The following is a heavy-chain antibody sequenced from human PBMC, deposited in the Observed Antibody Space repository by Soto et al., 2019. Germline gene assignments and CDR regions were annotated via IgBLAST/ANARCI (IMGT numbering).Heavy chain of an antibody. J-gene: IGHJ2*01. CDR3: VHIYWNNRQNFAY. D-gene: IGHD1-1*01. CDR2: LSASGDRT. V-gene: IGHV3-23*01. CDR1: GFTFRLYG. Sequence: RDSLLLCYACSGFTFRLYGMSWVRQAPGKGLEWVSSLSASGDRTDYLDSVKGRFAISRDNSKNMVYLQMSSLRSEDTAVYYCVHIYWNNRQNFAYRGR.